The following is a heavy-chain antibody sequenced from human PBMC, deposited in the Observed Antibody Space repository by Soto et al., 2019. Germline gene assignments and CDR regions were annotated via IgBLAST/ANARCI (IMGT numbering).Heavy chain of an antibody. D-gene: IGHD4-4*01. J-gene: IGHJ4*02. CDR1: GGSISGYF. CDR3: ARHANRNYGLYYFDY. V-gene: IGHV4-59*08. CDR2: LYYSGST. Sequence: SETLSLTCTVSGGSISGYFWSWIRQPPGKGLEWIGYLYYSGSTNYNPSLRSRVTISVDTSRNQFSLKLSSVTAADTAVYYCARHANRNYGLYYFDYWGQGTLVTVSS.